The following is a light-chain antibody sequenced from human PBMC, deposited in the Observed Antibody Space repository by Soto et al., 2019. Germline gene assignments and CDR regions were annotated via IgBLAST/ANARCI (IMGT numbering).Light chain of an antibody. J-gene: IGKJ5*01. V-gene: IGKV3-15*01. CDR3: QQYNNWPPT. CDR2: DAS. CDR1: QSVRSN. Sequence: MTQSPSSLSASVGDRVSITCRASQSVRSNLAWYQQKPGQAPRLLIYDASTRAPGIPARFSGSGSGTELTLTISSLQSDDFAVYHCQQYNNWPPTFGHGTRLEI.